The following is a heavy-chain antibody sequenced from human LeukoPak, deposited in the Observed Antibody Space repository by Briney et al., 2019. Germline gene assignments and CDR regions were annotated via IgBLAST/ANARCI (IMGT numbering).Heavy chain of an antibody. V-gene: IGHV1-46*01. CDR1: GYTFTSYY. D-gene: IGHD6-19*01. J-gene: IGHJ4*02. CDR3: ATDSSGPYYFDY. Sequence: ASVKVSCKASGYTFTSYYMHWVRQAPGQGLEWMGIINPSGGSTSYAQKFQGRVTMTEDTSTDTAYMELSSLRSEDTAVYYCATDSSGPYYFDYWGQGTLVTVSS. CDR2: INPSGGST.